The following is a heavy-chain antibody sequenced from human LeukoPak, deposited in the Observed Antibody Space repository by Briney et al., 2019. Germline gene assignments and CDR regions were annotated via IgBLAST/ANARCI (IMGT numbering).Heavy chain of an antibody. J-gene: IGHJ4*02. Sequence: GGSLRLSCAASGFTFSSYGMHWVRQAPGKGLEWVAVISYDGSNKYYADSVKGRFTISRDNSKNTLYLQMNSLRAEDTAVYYCAKDLNYDILTGYSFDYWGQGTLVTVSS. CDR3: AKDLNYDILTGYSFDY. D-gene: IGHD3-9*01. CDR2: ISYDGSNK. V-gene: IGHV3-30*18. CDR1: GFTFSSYG.